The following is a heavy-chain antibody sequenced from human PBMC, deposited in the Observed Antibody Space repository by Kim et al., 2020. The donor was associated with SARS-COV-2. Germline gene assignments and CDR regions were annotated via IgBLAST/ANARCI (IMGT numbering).Heavy chain of an antibody. V-gene: IGHV4-59*08. J-gene: IGHJ5*02. CDR3: ARRAFLGGGVSWSELVP. Sequence: SETLSLTCTVSGGSISSYYWSWIRQPPGKGLEWIGYIYYSGSTNYNPSLKSRVTISVDTSKNQFSLKLSSVTAADTAGDYCARRAFLGGGVSWSELVPWG. D-gene: IGHD3-3*02. CDR2: IYYSGST. CDR1: GGSISSYY.